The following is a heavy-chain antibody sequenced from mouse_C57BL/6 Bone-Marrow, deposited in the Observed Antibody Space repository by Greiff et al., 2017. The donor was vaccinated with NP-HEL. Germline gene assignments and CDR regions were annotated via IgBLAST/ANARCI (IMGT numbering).Heavy chain of an antibody. CDR3: ARQFITTVVAKDY. J-gene: IGHJ2*01. V-gene: IGHV1-75*01. D-gene: IGHD1-1*01. CDR1: GYTFTDYY. CDR2: IFPGSGST. Sequence: QVQLKQSGPELVKPGASVKISCKASGYTFTDYYINWVKQRPGQGLEWIGWIFPGSGSTYYNEKFKGKATLTVDKSSSTAYMLLSSLTSEDSAVYFCARQFITTVVAKDYWGQGTTLTVSS.